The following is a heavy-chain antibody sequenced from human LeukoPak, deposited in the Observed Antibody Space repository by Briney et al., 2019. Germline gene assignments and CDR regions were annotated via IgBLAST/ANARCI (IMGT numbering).Heavy chain of an antibody. Sequence: GGSLRLSCAASGLTFSDYYMSWIRQAPGKGLEWVSYISSSGSTIYYADSVKGRFTISRDNAKNSLYLQMNSLIAEDTAVYYCARNPSTVTTWRGGWFDPWGQGTLVTVSS. V-gene: IGHV3-11*01. J-gene: IGHJ5*02. CDR3: ARNPSTVTTWRGGWFDP. CDR1: GLTFSDYY. CDR2: ISSSGSTI. D-gene: IGHD4-17*01.